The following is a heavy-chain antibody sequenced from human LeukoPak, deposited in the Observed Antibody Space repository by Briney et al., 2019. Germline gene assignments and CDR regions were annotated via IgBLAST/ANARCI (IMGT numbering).Heavy chain of an antibody. CDR3: ARPGFYDFWSGYYHSNYYYYMDV. J-gene: IGHJ6*03. CDR1: GGSISGYY. D-gene: IGHD3-3*01. CDR2: IYYSGST. V-gene: IGHV4-59*08. Sequence: SETLSLTCTVSGGSISGYYWSWIRQPPGKGLEWIGYIYYSGSTNYNPSLKSRVTISVDTSKNQFSLKLSPVTAADTAVYSRARPGFYDFWSGYYHSNYYYYMDVWGKGTTVTVSS.